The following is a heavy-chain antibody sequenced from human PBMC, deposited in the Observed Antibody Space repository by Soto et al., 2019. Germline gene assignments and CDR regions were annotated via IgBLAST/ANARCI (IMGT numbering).Heavy chain of an antibody. J-gene: IGHJ5*02. Sequence: QVQLQESGPGLVQPSETLSLTCTVSGASVSSSSYYWSWIRQPLGKGLEWIGYIYYSGSTNYSPSLKRRVTISIDTSKNQFSLKLSSVTAADSAVYYCARSGYCSGGSCSFNWFDPWGQGTLVTVSS. CDR3: ARSGYCSGGSCSFNWFDP. CDR1: GASVSSSSYY. CDR2: IYYSGST. D-gene: IGHD2-15*01. V-gene: IGHV4-61*01.